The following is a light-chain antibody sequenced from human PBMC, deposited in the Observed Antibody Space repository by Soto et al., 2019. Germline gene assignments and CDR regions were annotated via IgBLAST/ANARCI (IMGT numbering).Light chain of an antibody. J-gene: IGLJ3*02. CDR3: AAWDDSLNGWV. Sequence: QSVLTQPPSASGTPGQRVTISCSGSSSNIGSNTVSWYQQLPGTAPQLLIYNNNQRPSGVPDRFSGSKSGTSASLAISGLQSEDEADFYCAAWDDSLNGWVFGGGTQLTVL. V-gene: IGLV1-44*01. CDR2: NNN. CDR1: SSNIGSNT.